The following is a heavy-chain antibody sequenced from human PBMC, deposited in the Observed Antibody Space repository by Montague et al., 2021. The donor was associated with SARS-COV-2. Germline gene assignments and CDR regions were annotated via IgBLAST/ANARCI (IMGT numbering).Heavy chain of an antibody. CDR2: IYHSGDS. Sequence: SETLSLTCTVSGYSITNGYYWAWIRQPPGKGLEWIGMIYHSGDSYYNPSLKSRVTISVDTSKNRFSLRLSDVSAADTALYYCARVPDPMRFHSDASEYYSYFDSWGQGALVTVSS. CDR3: ARVPDPMRFHSDASEYYSYFDS. CDR1: GYSITNGYY. V-gene: IGHV4-38-2*02. D-gene: IGHD2/OR15-2a*01. J-gene: IGHJ4*02.